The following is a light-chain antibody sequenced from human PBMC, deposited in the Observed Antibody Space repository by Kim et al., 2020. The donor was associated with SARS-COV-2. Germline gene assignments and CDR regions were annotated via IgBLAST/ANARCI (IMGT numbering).Light chain of an antibody. CDR3: QHYSRFPYT. Sequence: SESVGDRVTITCRASESIGTWLAWYQQKPGRAPRLLIYLASTVENGVPSRFSGTGSGTEFSLSITSLQPDDFATYYCQHYSRFPYTFGQGTKLEI. J-gene: IGKJ2*01. V-gene: IGKV1-5*03. CDR2: LAS. CDR1: ESIGTW.